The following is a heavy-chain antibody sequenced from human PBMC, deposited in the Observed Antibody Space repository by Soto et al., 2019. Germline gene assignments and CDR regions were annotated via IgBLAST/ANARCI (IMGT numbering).Heavy chain of an antibody. Sequence: QVQLVQSGAEVKKPGSSVKVSCKASGGTFSSYAISWVRQAPGQGLEWMGGIIPIFVTADYAQKFQGRVTITADESTNTAYMELSSLRSEDKAVYYCAGHSSGVPGYYYGMDVWGQGTTVTVAS. J-gene: IGHJ6*02. D-gene: IGHD3-22*01. CDR2: IIPIFVTA. CDR3: AGHSSGVPGYYYGMDV. CDR1: GGTFSSYA. V-gene: IGHV1-69*12.